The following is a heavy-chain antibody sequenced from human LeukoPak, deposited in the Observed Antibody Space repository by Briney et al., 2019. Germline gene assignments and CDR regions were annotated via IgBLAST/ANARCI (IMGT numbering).Heavy chain of an antibody. CDR1: GFTFSSYA. D-gene: IGHD2-2*02. J-gene: IGHJ4*02. V-gene: IGHV3-30*04. CDR2: TSFDGRNK. CDR3: ARGAYCSTSSCYTGAGAFDY. Sequence: GGSLRLSCAASGFTFSSYAMHWVRQAPGKGLEWVAVTSFDGRNKYYAASVKGRFTASRDNSKNTLYLQMNSLRAEDTAVYYCARGAYCSTSSCYTGAGAFDYWGQGTLVTISS.